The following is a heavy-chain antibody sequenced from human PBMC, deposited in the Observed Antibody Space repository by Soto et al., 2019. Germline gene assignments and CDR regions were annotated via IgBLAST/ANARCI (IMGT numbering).Heavy chain of an antibody. CDR3: AKAPGPYSSSWYVIGY. D-gene: IGHD6-13*01. J-gene: IGHJ4*02. Sequence: QVQLVESGGGVVQPGRSLRLSCAASGFTFSSYGMHWVRQAPGKGLEWVAVISYDGSNKYYADSVKGRFTISRDNSKNTLYLQMNSLRAEDTAVYYCAKAPGPYSSSWYVIGYWGQGTLVTVSS. V-gene: IGHV3-30*18. CDR1: GFTFSSYG. CDR2: ISYDGSNK.